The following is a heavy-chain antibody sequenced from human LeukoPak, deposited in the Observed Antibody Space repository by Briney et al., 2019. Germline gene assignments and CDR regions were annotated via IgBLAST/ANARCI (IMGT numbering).Heavy chain of an antibody. J-gene: IGHJ6*02. CDR1: GFTFSSSA. V-gene: IGHV3-23*01. D-gene: IGHD2-2*01. Sequence: GGSLRLSCAASGFTFSSSAMSWVRQVPGKGLEWVSGISASGGSTYYADSVRGRFTISRDNSKNTVYLQMSSLRAEDTAMYYCARAFGCSGTSCHARWGYYYYAIDVWGQGTTVTVSS. CDR3: ARAFGCSGTSCHARWGYYYYAIDV. CDR2: ISASGGST.